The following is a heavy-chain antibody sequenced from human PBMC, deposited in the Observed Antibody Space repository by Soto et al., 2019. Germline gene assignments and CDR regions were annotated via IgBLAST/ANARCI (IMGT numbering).Heavy chain of an antibody. J-gene: IGHJ4*02. D-gene: IGHD2-2*01. V-gene: IGHV4-31*03. CDR3: ARAAPYCSSTSCYEFDY. CDR2: IYYSGST. CDR1: GGSISSGGYY. Sequence: SETLSLTCTVSGGSISSGGYYWSWIRQHPGKGLEWIGYIYYSGSTYYNPSLKSRVTISVDTSKNQFSLKLSSVTAADTAVYYCARAAPYCSSTSCYEFDYWGQGTLVTVSS.